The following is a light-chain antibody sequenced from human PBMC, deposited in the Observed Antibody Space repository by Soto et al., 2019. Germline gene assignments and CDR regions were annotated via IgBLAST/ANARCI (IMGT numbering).Light chain of an antibody. CDR2: GAS. J-gene: IGKJ1*01. V-gene: IGKV3-20*01. Sequence: EIVLTQSPGTLSLSPGERATLSCRASQSVSSTYLAWFQQKPGQAPRLLMYGASNRATGIPDRFSGSGSGTDFTLTISRLETADFTVYYCQPYDTSPLTFSPGTKVEF. CDR3: QPYDTSPLT. CDR1: QSVSSTY.